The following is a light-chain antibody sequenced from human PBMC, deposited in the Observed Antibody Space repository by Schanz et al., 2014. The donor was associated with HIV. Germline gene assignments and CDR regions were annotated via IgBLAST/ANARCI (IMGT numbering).Light chain of an antibody. V-gene: IGKV1-5*03. J-gene: IGKJ2*01. CDR2: QAS. CDR1: QNIGKW. Sequence: DIQMTQSPSTLSASVGDRVTITCRASQNIGKWLTWYQQKPGKAPNLLIYQASSLNIGVPSRFSGSGSGTEFTLTISSLQPEDFATYYCLQHHSSPYTFGQGTKLDIK. CDR3: LQHHSSPYT.